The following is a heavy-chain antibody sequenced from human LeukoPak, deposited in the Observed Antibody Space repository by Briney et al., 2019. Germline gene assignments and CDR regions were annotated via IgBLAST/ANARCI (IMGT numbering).Heavy chain of an antibody. V-gene: IGHV4-39*01. CDR2: IYYSGST. J-gene: IGHJ5*02. D-gene: IGHD6-13*01. CDR3: ARHRGIPLRSGYSSSWRQGNWFDP. CDR1: GGSISSSSYY. Sequence: PSETLSLTCTVSGGSISSSSYYWGWIRQPPGKGLEWIGSIYYSGSTYYNPSLKSRVTISVDTSKNQFSLKQSSVTAADTAVYYCARHRGIPLRSGYSSSWRQGNWFDPWGQGTLVTVSS.